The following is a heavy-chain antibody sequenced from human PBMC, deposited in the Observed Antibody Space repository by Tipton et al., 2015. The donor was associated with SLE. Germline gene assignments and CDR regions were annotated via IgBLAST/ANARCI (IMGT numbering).Heavy chain of an antibody. V-gene: IGHV4-61*02. CDR3: ARGLSNRKRSSDTFDK. J-gene: IGHJ3*02. Sequence: TLSLTCTVSGGSISSSSYSWIWIRQPAGKELEWIGRIYTSGSTNYNPSLKSRVTISVDTSKNQFSLKMSSVTAADTAVYYCARGLSNRKRSSDTFDKWGQGTMVTVSS. CDR2: IYTSGST. CDR1: GGSISSSSYS.